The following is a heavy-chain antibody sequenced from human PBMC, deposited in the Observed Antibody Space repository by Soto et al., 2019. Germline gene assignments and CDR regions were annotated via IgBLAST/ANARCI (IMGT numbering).Heavy chain of an antibody. CDR2: IFPNVGTA. V-gene: IGHV1-69*01. CDR1: GGSFSTNE. CDR3: ARARSSSRWGTFDN. D-gene: IGHD6-19*01. Sequence: QVHLEQSGAEMKKPGTSVKVSCKASGGSFSTNEIDWVRQAPGQRLEWMGRIFPNVGTADYAQKFQGRLTIIADQSTATVFMELSRLSPADTAVYFCARARSSSRWGTFDNRGQGTQVAVSS. J-gene: IGHJ4*02.